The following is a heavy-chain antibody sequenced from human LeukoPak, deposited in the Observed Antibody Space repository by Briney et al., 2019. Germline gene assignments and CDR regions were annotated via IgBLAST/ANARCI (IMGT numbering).Heavy chain of an antibody. J-gene: IGHJ4*02. CDR3: ARNPAGIGDY. V-gene: IGHV3-48*02. D-gene: IGHD1-26*01. Sequence: GGSLRLSCAASGFTFSTYNMNWVRQAPGKGLEWVSFISSGSEIIYYADSMKGRFTVSRDNAKNSLYLQMNSLRDEDTAVYYCARNPAGIGDYLGQGTLVTVSS. CDR1: GFTFSTYN. CDR2: ISSGSEII.